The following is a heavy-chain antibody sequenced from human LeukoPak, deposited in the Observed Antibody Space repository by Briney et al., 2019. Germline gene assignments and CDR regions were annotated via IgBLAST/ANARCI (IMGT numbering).Heavy chain of an antibody. D-gene: IGHD6-13*01. CDR3: AKGGSSSWNS. CDR2: ISWNSGSI. CDR1: GFTFDDYA. V-gene: IGHV3-9*01. J-gene: IGHJ4*02. Sequence: PGRSLRLSCAASGFTFDDYAMHWVRQVPGKGLEWVSGISWNSGSIAYADSVKGRFTISRDNAKNSLYLQMNSLRTEDTAVYYCAKGGSSSWNSWGQGTLVTVSS.